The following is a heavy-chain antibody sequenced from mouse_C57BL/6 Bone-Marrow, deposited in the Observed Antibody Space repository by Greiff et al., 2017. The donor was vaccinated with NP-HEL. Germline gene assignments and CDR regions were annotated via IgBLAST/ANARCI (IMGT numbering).Heavy chain of an antibody. CDR2: SRNKANDYTT. Sequence: EVQVVESGGGLVQSGRSLRLSCATSGFTFSDFYMEWVRQAPGKGLEWIAASRNKANDYTTEYSASVKGRFIVSRDNSQSILYIQMNALRAEDTAIDYCARDLYGYGAMDYWGQGTSVTVSS. CDR1: GFTFSDFY. D-gene: IGHD2-2*01. V-gene: IGHV7-1*01. CDR3: ARDLYGYGAMDY. J-gene: IGHJ4*01.